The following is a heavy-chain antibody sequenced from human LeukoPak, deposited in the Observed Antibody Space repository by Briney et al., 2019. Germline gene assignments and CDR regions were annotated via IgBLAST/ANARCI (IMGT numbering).Heavy chain of an antibody. Sequence: ASVKVSCKVSGYSFTAYYMHWVRQAPGQGLEWMGWINPNSGGTSYAQKFQGRVTMTRDTSITTAYMELSRLRSDDTAVYYCARDSGIYRDGFDIWGQGTMVTVSS. V-gene: IGHV1-2*02. J-gene: IGHJ3*02. CDR3: ARDSGIYRDGFDI. D-gene: IGHD1-26*01. CDR1: GYSFTAYY. CDR2: INPNSGGT.